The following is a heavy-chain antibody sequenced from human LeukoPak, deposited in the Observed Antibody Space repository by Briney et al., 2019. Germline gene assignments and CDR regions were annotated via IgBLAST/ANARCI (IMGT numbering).Heavy chain of an antibody. CDR2: IYYSGST. D-gene: IGHD3-10*01. Sequence: SETLSLTCTVSGGSISSYYWSWIRQPPGKGLEWIGYIYYSGSTNYNPSLKSRVTISVDTSKNQFSLKLSSVTAADTAVYYCARHHRERYYYGSGSYYSPLDYWGQGTLVTVSS. CDR3: ARHHRERYYYGSGSYYSPLDY. J-gene: IGHJ4*02. V-gene: IGHV4-59*08. CDR1: GGSISSYY.